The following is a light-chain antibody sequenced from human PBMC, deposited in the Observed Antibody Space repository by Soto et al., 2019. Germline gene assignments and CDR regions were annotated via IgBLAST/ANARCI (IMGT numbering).Light chain of an antibody. CDR1: SSDVGKYNL. J-gene: IGLJ3*02. CDR2: EAN. CDR3: CSYAGSSTLWV. Sequence: QSVLTQSASVSGSPGQSITISCTGTSSDVGKYNLVSWYQQHPGKAPKLIVYEANKRPSGVSNRFSGSKSGNTASLTISGLQAEDEADYHCCSYAGSSTLWVFGGGTKLTVL. V-gene: IGLV2-23*02.